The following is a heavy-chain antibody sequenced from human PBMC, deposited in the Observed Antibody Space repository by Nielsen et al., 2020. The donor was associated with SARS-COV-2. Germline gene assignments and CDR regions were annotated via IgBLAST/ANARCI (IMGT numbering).Heavy chain of an antibody. Sequence: GESLKISWAASGFTFSDYYMSWIRQAPGKGLEWVSYISSSGSTIYYADSVKGRFTISRDNAKNSLYLQMNSLRAEDTAVYYCARGYDSSGYYPSYYYYYGMDVWGQGTTVTVSS. CDR2: ISSSGSTI. D-gene: IGHD3-22*01. J-gene: IGHJ6*02. CDR1: GFTFSDYY. CDR3: ARGYDSSGYYPSYYYYYGMDV. V-gene: IGHV3-11*04.